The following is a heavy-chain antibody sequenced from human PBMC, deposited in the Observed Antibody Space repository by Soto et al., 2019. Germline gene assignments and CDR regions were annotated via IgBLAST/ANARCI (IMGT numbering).Heavy chain of an antibody. CDR2: IYSGGST. J-gene: IGHJ4*02. CDR3: AKDFGGSYYSFDY. CDR1: GFTVSSNY. D-gene: IGHD1-26*01. V-gene: IGHV3-53*01. Sequence: GGSLRLSCAASGFTVSSNYMSWVRQAPGKGLEWVSVIYSGGSTYYADSVKGRFTISRDNSKNTLYLQMNSLRAEDTAVYYCAKDFGGSYYSFDYWGQGTLVTVSS.